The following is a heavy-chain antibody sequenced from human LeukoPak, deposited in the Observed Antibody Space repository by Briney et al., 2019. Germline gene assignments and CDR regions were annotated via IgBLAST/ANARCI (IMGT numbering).Heavy chain of an antibody. CDR2: IYSGGST. Sequence: PGGSLRLSCAASGFIFSSNYMSWVRQAPGKGLEWVSVIYSGGSTYYADSVKGRFTISRDNSKNTLYLQMNSLRAEDTAVYYCARYLPFDCWGQGTLVTVSS. V-gene: IGHV3-66*01. J-gene: IGHJ4*02. CDR1: GFIFSSNY. CDR3: ARYLPFDC.